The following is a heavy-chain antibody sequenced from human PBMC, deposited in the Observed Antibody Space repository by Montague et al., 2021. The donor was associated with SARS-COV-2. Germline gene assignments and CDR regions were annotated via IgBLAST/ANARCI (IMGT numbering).Heavy chain of an antibody. D-gene: IGHD3-9*01. CDR1: GFTFSSYE. J-gene: IGHJ4*02. Sequence: SLRLSCAASGFTFSSYEMNWVRQAPGKGLEWVSYISSSGSTIYYADSVKGRFTISRDNAKNSLYLQMNSLRADDTAVYYCARVEGWTDYYDILTGYSRNFDFWGQGTLVTVSS. V-gene: IGHV3-48*03. CDR3: ARVEGWTDYYDILTGYSRNFDF. CDR2: ISSSGSTI.